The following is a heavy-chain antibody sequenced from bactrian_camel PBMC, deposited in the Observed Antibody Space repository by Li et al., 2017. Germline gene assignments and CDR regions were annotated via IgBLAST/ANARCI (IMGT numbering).Heavy chain of an antibody. CDR3: ASHSGTLCSSWTRYSN. Sequence: QVQLVESGGGSVQAGGSLKLSCEYSGYRHCVAWFRQVAGKAREGVASISSPVGTTYYHDSLKGRVTTSRDSAKNTVYLQMCGLKPEDTGMYFCASHSGTLCSSWTRYSNWGQGTQVTVS. J-gene: IGHJ4*01. D-gene: IGHD6*01. CDR1: GYRHC. V-gene: IGHV3S63*01. CDR2: ISSPVGTT.